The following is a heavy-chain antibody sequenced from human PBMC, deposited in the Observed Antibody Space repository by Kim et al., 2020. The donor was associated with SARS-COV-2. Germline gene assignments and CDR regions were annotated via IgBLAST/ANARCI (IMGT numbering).Heavy chain of an antibody. Sequence: VKRRFTISRDNAKNSLYLQMNSLRAEDTAVYYCAREGTYSSGWYDWYFDLWGRGTLVTVSS. D-gene: IGHD6-19*01. V-gene: IGHV3-48*03. CDR3: AREGTYSSGWYDWYFDL. J-gene: IGHJ2*01.